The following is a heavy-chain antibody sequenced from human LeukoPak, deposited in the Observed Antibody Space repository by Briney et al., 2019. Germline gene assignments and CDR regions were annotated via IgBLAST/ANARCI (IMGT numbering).Heavy chain of an antibody. CDR1: GFSFSTSG. CDR2: MWYDGSHE. D-gene: IGHD2-2*01. V-gene: IGHV3-33*01. J-gene: IGHJ4*02. CDR3: ARGYCTSRGCFPDY. Sequence: GRPLRLSCAASGFSFSTSGMLWVRQAPGKGPDWVAVMWYDGSHEYYANSVKGRFTISRDNSKNTLYLQITSLRAEDTAVYYCARGYCTSRGCFPDYWGQGTMVTVSS.